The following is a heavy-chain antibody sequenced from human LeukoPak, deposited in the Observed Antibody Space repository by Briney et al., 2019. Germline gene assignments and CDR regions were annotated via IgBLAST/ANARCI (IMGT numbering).Heavy chain of an antibody. Sequence: GGSLRLSRAASGFAFNTYWMSWVRQAPGKGLEWVANIKEDGSEKRYVDSVRGRFTISRDNAKKSLYLEINSVRAEDTAVYYCARDGWGSSWCSPLTDYWGQGTLVTVSS. J-gene: IGHJ4*02. CDR1: GFAFNTYW. V-gene: IGHV3-7*01. CDR3: ARDGWGSSWCSPLTDY. D-gene: IGHD6-13*01. CDR2: IKEDGSEK.